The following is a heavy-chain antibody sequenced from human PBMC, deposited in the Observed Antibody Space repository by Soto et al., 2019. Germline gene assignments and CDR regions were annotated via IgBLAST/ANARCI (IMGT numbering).Heavy chain of an antibody. V-gene: IGHV3-15*07. CDR1: GFTFSNAW. Sequence: EVQLVESGGGLVKPGGSLRLSCAASGFTFSNAWMNWVRQAPGKGLEWVGRIKSKTDGGTTDYAAPVKGRFTISRDDSKNTLYLQMNSLKTEDPAVYYCPTAQTIFGVVTGDYWGQGTLVTVSS. CDR3: PTAQTIFGVVTGDY. CDR2: IKSKTDGGTT. J-gene: IGHJ4*02. D-gene: IGHD3-3*01.